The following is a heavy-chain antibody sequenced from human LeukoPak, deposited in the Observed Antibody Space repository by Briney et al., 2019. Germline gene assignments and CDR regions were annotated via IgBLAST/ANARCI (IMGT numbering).Heavy chain of an antibody. Sequence: PSETLSLTCTVSGGSTTGYYWTWIRQPAGKGLEWIGRFYVSGSTNYNPSLQSRVTISVDTSKNQFSLKLTSMTAADTAVYYCAVGNCPTTSCYPGVAFDIWGQGTMVTVSS. CDR1: GGSTTGYY. D-gene: IGHD2-2*01. CDR3: AVGNCPTTSCYPGVAFDI. CDR2: FYVSGST. J-gene: IGHJ3*02. V-gene: IGHV4-4*07.